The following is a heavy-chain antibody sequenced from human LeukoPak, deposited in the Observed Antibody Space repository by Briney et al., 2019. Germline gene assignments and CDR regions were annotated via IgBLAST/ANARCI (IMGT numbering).Heavy chain of an antibody. CDR3: AKVRYFGPSAFDI. D-gene: IGHD3-9*01. CDR2: ISDDRSNK. CDR1: GFTFRHYG. J-gene: IGHJ3*02. Sequence: GGSLRLSCAASGFTFRHYGKHWVRQAPGKGLDWVAVISDDRSNKYYADSVKGRFTISRDNSKSTLYLQMNSLRAEDTAVYYCAKVRYFGPSAFDIWGQGTMVTVSS. V-gene: IGHV3-30*18.